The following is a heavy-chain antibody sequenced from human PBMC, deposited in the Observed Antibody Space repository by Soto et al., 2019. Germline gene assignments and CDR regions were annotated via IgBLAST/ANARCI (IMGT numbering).Heavy chain of an antibody. CDR2: IKSKTDGGTT. Sequence: GGSLRLSCAASGFTFSNAWMNWVRQAPGKGLEWVGRIKSKTDGGTTDYAAPVKGRFTISRDDSKNTLYLQMNSLKTEDTAVYYCTTSRGEDRYDSSGLDFDYWGQGTLVTVSS. CDR1: GFTFSNAW. D-gene: IGHD3-22*01. V-gene: IGHV3-15*07. CDR3: TTSRGEDRYDSSGLDFDY. J-gene: IGHJ4*02.